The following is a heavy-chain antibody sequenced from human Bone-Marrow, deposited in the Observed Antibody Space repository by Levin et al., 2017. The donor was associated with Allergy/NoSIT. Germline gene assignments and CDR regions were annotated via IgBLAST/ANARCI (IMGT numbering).Heavy chain of an antibody. V-gene: IGHV3-66*02. CDR3: ALATTGGFDF. D-gene: IGHD5-12*01. Sequence: AGGSLRLSCAASGFTVSSNYMSWLRQAPGKGLEWVSLIYSGGTTDYADSVKGRFTISRDNSKNMLYLQMNGLRAEDTAVYYCALATTGGFDFWGQGTLVTVSS. CDR1: GFTVSSNY. CDR2: IYSGGTT. J-gene: IGHJ4*02.